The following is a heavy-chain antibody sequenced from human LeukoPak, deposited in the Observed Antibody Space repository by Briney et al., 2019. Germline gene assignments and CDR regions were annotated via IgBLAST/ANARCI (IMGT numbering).Heavy chain of an antibody. CDR2: IYYSGST. V-gene: IGHV4-59*12. Sequence: SETLSLTCAVYGGSFSGYYWSWIRQPPGKGLEWIGYIYYSGSTNYNPSLKSRVTISVDTSKNQFSLKLSSVTAADTAVYYCARESTHYDILTGYYTPDVFDIWGQGTMVTVSS. CDR3: ARESTHYDILTGYYTPDVFDI. D-gene: IGHD3-9*01. CDR1: GGSFSGYY. J-gene: IGHJ3*02.